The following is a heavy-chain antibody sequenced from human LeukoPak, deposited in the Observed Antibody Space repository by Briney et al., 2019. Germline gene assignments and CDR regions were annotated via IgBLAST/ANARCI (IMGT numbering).Heavy chain of an antibody. Sequence: GGSLRLSCAASGFTFSSYALSWVRQAPGRGLEWVSAISGSGGSTYYADSVKGRFTISRDNSKNTLYLQMNSLRAEDTAVYYCAKDNRPYYDSSGYWVFQHWGQGTLVTVSS. CDR1: GFTFSSYA. J-gene: IGHJ1*01. CDR2: ISGSGGST. V-gene: IGHV3-23*01. D-gene: IGHD3-22*01. CDR3: AKDNRPYYDSSGYWVFQH.